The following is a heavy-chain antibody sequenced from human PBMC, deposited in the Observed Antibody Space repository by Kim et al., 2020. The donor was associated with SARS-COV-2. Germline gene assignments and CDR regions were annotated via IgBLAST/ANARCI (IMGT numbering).Heavy chain of an antibody. J-gene: IGHJ3*02. V-gene: IGHV3-9*01. CDR3: AKASLSGTQAAFDI. D-gene: IGHD6-13*01. Sequence: ADSVKGRFTISRDNAKNSLYLQMNSLRAEDTALYYCAKASLSGTQAAFDIWGQGTMVTVSS.